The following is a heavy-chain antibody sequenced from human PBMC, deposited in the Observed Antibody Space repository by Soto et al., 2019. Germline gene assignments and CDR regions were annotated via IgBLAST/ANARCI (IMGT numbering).Heavy chain of an antibody. V-gene: IGHV3-30*18. Sequence: GGSLRLSCAASGFTFSSYGMHWVRQAPGKGLEWVAVISYDGSNKYYADSVKGRFTISRDNSKNTLYLQMNSLRAEDTAVYYCAKVSYGDLDYWGQGTLVTVSS. CDR1: GFTFSSYG. D-gene: IGHD4-17*01. CDR2: ISYDGSNK. J-gene: IGHJ4*02. CDR3: AKVSYGDLDY.